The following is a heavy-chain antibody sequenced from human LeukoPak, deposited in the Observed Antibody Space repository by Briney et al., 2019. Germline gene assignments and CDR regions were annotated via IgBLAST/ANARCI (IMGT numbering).Heavy chain of an antibody. CDR1: GFTFSTYW. D-gene: IGHD2-15*01. CDR2: IKSDGSST. CDR3: VTLLGYCGGAPCFADYYSDL. V-gene: IGHV3-74*01. J-gene: IGHJ2*01. Sequence: GGSLRLSCAASGFTFSTYWMHWVRQAPGKGLVWVSGIKSDGSSTTYVDSAEGRFTTSRANSKNTLYLQMNRLSAEDTAVSYCVTLLGYCGGAPCFADYYSDLWGRGTLVTVSS.